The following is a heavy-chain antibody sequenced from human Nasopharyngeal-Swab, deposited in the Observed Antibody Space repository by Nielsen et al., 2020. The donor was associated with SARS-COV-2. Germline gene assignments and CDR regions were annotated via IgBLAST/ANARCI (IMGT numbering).Heavy chain of an antibody. CDR3: ARDWSRAADV. D-gene: IGHD2-15*01. V-gene: IGHV3-7*01. CDR1: GFTFRRLW. CDR2: LNPDGSET. J-gene: IGHJ3*01. Sequence: GGSLRLSCAASGFTFRRLWMRWVRPVPGKWLEWVADLNPDGSETFYVDSVKGRFTISRDNAKNSMSLQMNSLRVEDTAVYYCARDWSRAADVWGQGTMVTVSS.